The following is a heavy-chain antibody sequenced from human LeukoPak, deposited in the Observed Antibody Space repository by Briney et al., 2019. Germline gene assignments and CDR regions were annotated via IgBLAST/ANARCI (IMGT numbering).Heavy chain of an antibody. CDR1: GGSISGYY. CDR3: ARATYYYDSSGYYIDALDI. Sequence: PSETLSLTCTVSGGSISGYYWSWIQQSPGKGLEWIGYIYYSGSTNYNPSLKSRVTISVDTSKNQFSLKLRSVTAADTAVYYCARATYYYDSSGYYIDALDIWGQGTMVTVSS. D-gene: IGHD3-22*01. J-gene: IGHJ3*02. CDR2: IYYSGST. V-gene: IGHV4-59*01.